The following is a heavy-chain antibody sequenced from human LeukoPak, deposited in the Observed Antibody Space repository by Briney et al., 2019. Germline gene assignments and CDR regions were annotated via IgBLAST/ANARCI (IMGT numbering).Heavy chain of an antibody. CDR1: GGSISSYY. CDR2: ISYSGST. V-gene: IGHV4-59*01. CDR3: ARGLDGVVGWFDP. J-gene: IGHJ5*02. Sequence: SETLSLTCTVSGGSISSYYWIWIRQPPGKGLEWIGYISYSGSTNYNPSLKSRVTISVDTSKNQFSLKLSSVTAADTAVYYCARGLDGVVGWFDPWGQGTLVTVSS. D-gene: IGHD2-15*01.